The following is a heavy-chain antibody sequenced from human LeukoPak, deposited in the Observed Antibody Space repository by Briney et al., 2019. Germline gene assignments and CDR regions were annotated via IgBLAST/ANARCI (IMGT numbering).Heavy chain of an antibody. J-gene: IGHJ4*02. CDR2: IKRDESET. Sequence: QPGGSLRLPCSASGFTFNTYWMNWVRQAPGKGLEWVANIKRDESETYYVDSVKGRFTISRDNAKNSLSLQMNSLRAEDTAVYYCARGGGNFDYWGQGTLVTVSS. D-gene: IGHD2/OR15-2a*01. V-gene: IGHV3-7*01. CDR3: ARGGGNFDY. CDR1: GFTFNTYW.